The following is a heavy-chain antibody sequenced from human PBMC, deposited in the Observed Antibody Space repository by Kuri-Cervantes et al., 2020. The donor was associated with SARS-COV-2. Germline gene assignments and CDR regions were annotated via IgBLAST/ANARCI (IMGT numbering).Heavy chain of an antibody. Sequence: ASVKDSCKASGYTFTGYNMHWVRQAPGQGLEWMGMLNPSGGSRINTQKFQGRLTMTRDTPTSTVYMELSSLRSDDTAVYYCAREYYYGSGRYYGAFDHWGQGTPVTVSS. D-gene: IGHD3-10*01. V-gene: IGHV1-46*01. CDR1: GYTFTGYN. CDR3: AREYYYGSGRYYGAFDH. CDR2: LNPSGGSR. J-gene: IGHJ5*02.